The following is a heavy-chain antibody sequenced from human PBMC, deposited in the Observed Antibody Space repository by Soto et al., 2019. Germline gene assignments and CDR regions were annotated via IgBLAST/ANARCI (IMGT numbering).Heavy chain of an antibody. CDR3: SIAIYDSREDAYAI. Sequence: PGGSLRLSCAASGFTFSSYAMSWVRQAPGKGLEWVSAISGSGGSTYYADSVKGRFTISRDNSKNTLYLQMNSLRAEDTAVYYCSIAIYDSREDAYAIRGQGTMVPVSS. CDR1: GFTFSSYA. J-gene: IGHJ3*02. CDR2: ISGSGGST. V-gene: IGHV3-23*01. D-gene: IGHD5-12*01.